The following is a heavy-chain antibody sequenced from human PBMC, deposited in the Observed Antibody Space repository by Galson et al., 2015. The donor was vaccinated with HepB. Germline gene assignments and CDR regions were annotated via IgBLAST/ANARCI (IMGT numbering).Heavy chain of an antibody. V-gene: IGHV3-23*01. J-gene: IGHJ5*01. Sequence: SLRLSCAASGFAFDTHAMSWVRQAPGRGLEWISGISGNGDSTFYADSVKGRFTVSRDNSNNMLYQQMNSLRAEDAGLYFCAKDYGLFDSWGQGILVTVSS. CDR2: ISGNGDST. D-gene: IGHD3-10*01. CDR3: AKDYGLFDS. CDR1: GFAFDTHA.